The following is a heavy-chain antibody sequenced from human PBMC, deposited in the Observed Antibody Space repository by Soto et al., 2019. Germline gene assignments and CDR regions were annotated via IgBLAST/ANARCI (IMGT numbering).Heavy chain of an antibody. CDR1: GGTFSSYT. J-gene: IGHJ4*02. D-gene: IGHD3-22*01. CDR3: ARGPYYSSGYYRPGTDY. CDR2: IIPILGIA. Sequence: QVQLVQSGAEVKKPGSSVKVSCKASGGTFSSYTISWVRQAPGQGLEWMGRIIPILGIANYAQKFQGRVTITADKSTSTAYMELSSLRSEDTAVYYCARGPYYSSGYYRPGTDYWGQGTLVTVSS. V-gene: IGHV1-69*02.